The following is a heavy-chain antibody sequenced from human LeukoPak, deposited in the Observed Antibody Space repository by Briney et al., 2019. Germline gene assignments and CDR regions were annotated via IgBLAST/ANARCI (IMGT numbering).Heavy chain of an antibody. J-gene: IGHJ3*02. CDR2: IYYSGST. CDR3: AREGSSSWYYAFDI. V-gene: IGHV4-61*01. D-gene: IGHD6-13*01. Sequence: SETLSLTCTVSGGSVSSGSYYWSWIRQPPGKGLEWIGYIYYSGSTNYSPSLKSRVTISVDTSKNQFSLKLSSVTAADTAVYYCAREGSSSWYYAFDIWGQGTMVTVSS. CDR1: GGSVSSGSYY.